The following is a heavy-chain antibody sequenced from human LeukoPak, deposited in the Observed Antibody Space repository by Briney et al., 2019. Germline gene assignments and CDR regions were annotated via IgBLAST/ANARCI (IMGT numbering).Heavy chain of an antibody. J-gene: IGHJ4*02. Sequence: GGSLRLSCAASGFTFSSYWMSWVRQAPGKGLEWVANIKQDGSLIYYVDSVKGRFTISRDNAKNSLYLQMNSLRAEDTAVYYCAKWELYSGFYYIDYWGQGTLATVSS. CDR2: IKQDGSLI. V-gene: IGHV3-7*01. D-gene: IGHD1-26*01. CDR3: AKWELYSGFYYIDY. CDR1: GFTFSSYW.